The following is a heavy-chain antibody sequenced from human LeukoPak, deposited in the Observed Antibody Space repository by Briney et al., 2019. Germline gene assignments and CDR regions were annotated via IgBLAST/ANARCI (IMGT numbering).Heavy chain of an antibody. CDR1: RYTFSSYY. V-gene: IGHV1-46*01. D-gene: IGHD5-18*01. CDR3: ARGTDTAMGIFDY. Sequence: ASVKVSCKASRYTFSSYYIYWVRQAPGQGLEWMGVINPSTGGTIYAQKFQDRVTMTKDTSTSTVYMELTSLRSEDTAVYYCARGTDTAMGIFDYWGQGTLVTVSS. CDR2: INPSTGGT. J-gene: IGHJ4*02.